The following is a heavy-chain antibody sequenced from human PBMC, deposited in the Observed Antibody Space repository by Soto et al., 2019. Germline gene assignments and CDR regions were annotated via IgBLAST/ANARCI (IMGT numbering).Heavy chain of an antibody. J-gene: IGHJ4*02. V-gene: IGHV3-7*03. D-gene: IGHD1-26*01. Sequence: PGGSLRLSCAASGFTFSSYWMSWVRQAPGKGLEWAARINQDGSEKYYVDSVKGRFTISRDNAKNSLYLQMNSLRAEDTAVYYCARDYPGGSYYDYWGQGTMVTVSS. CDR2: INQDGSEK. CDR3: ARDYPGGSYYDY. CDR1: GFTFSSYW.